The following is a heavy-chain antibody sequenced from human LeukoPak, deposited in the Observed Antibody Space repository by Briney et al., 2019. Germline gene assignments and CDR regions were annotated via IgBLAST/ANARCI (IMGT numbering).Heavy chain of an antibody. Sequence: GGSLRHSCAASGFTFSRNYMTWVRQAPGKGLEWVSVIYGGGSTSYADSVKGRFTISRDNSRSTLYLQMNSLRAEDTAVYYCARGRITIFGVADMGGFDYWGQGSLVTVSS. CDR3: ARGRITIFGVADMGGFDY. CDR1: GFTFSRNY. J-gene: IGHJ4*02. CDR2: IYGGGST. V-gene: IGHV3-53*01. D-gene: IGHD3-3*01.